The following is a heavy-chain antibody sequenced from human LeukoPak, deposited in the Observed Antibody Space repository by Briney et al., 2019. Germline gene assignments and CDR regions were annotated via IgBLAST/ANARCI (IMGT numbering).Heavy chain of an antibody. CDR1: GGSISSGSYY. CDR2: IYTSGST. J-gene: IGHJ3*02. Sequence: PSETLSLTCTVSGGSISSGSYYWSWIRQPAGKGLEWIGRIYTSGSTNYNPSFKSRVTISVDTSKNQFSLKLSSVTAADTAVYYCARVGYYDSSGYYYVGNAFDIWGQGTMVTVSS. V-gene: IGHV4-61*02. D-gene: IGHD3-22*01. CDR3: ARVGYYDSSGYYYVGNAFDI.